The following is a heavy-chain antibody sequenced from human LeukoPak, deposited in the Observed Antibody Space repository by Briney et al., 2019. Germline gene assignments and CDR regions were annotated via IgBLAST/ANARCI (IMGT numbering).Heavy chain of an antibody. CDR3: AKSGAGGFGELFHRYYGMDV. CDR2: ISGSGGST. V-gene: IGHV3-23*01. D-gene: IGHD3-10*01. Sequence: PGGSLRLSCAASGFTFSDYYMSWVRQAPGKGLEWVSAISGSGGSTYYADSVKGRFTISRDNSKNTLYLQMNSLRAEDTAVYYCAKSGAGGFGELFHRYYGMDVWGQGTTVTVSS. CDR1: GFTFSDYY. J-gene: IGHJ6*02.